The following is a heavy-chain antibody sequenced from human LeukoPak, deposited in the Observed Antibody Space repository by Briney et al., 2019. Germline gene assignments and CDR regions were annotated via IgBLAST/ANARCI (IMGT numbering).Heavy chain of an antibody. CDR3: ATLLVNCYNNKFFQE. CDR2: IKQDGSEE. D-gene: IGHD5-24*01. CDR1: GFTFSSYW. V-gene: IGHV3-7*01. Sequence: PGGSLRLSCAASGFTFSSYWMTWVRQAPGKGLEWVANIKQDGSEETYVDSVKGRFIISRDNAKKSLYLQMNSLRAEDTAVYYCATLLVNCYNNKFFQEWGQGTLVTVSS. J-gene: IGHJ1*01.